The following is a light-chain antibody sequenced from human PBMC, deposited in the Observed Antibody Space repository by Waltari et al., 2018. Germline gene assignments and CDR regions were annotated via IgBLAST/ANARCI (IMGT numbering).Light chain of an antibody. V-gene: IGKV3-20*01. Sequence: WRASHSVSNNFLKWYQHKPGHAPRLLIYCAASRATGIPDRFSGSGSGTDFTLTISRLEPEDFAVYYCQQYDSIVLTFGGGTKVEI. CDR3: QQYDSIVLT. J-gene: IGKJ4*01. CDR2: CAA. CDR1: HSVSNNF.